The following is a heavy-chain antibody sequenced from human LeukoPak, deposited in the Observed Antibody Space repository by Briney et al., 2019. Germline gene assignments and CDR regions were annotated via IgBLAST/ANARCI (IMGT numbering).Heavy chain of an antibody. J-gene: IGHJ4*02. D-gene: IGHD6-13*01. CDR2: INHSGST. CDR3: ARGRGSSSWFYY. CDR1: GGSFSGYY. V-gene: IGHV4-34*01. Sequence: SETLSHTCAVYGGSFSGYYWSWIRQPPGKGLEWIGEINHSGSTNYNPSLKSRVTISVDTSKNQFSLKLSSVTAADTAVYYCARGRGSSSWFYYWGQGTLVTVSS.